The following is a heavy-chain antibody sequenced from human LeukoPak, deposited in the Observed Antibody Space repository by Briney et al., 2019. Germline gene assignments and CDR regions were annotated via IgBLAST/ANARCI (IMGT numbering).Heavy chain of an antibody. J-gene: IGHJ4*02. CDR1: GYTFTSYG. Sequence: GASVKVSCKASGYTFTSYGISWVRQAPGQGLEWMGWISAYNGNTNYAQKLQGRVTMTTDTSTSTAYMELRSLRSDDTAVYYCARAPAATEGWVYYFDYWGQGTLVTVSS. D-gene: IGHD2-15*01. CDR3: ARAPAATEGWVYYFDY. V-gene: IGHV1-18*01. CDR2: ISAYNGNT.